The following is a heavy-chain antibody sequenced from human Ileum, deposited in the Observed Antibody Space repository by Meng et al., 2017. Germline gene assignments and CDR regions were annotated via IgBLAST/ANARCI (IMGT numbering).Heavy chain of an antibody. CDR3: AGDNYGSGSYYPNWFDP. D-gene: IGHD3-10*01. Sequence: GGSLRLSCAASGFTFSSYWMSWVRQAPGKGLEWVANIKQDGSEKYYVDSVKGRFTISRDNAKNSLYLQMNSLRAEDTAVYYSAGDNYGSGSYYPNWFDPWGQGTLVTVSS. CDR1: GFTFSSYW. J-gene: IGHJ5*02. CDR2: IKQDGSEK. V-gene: IGHV3-7*01.